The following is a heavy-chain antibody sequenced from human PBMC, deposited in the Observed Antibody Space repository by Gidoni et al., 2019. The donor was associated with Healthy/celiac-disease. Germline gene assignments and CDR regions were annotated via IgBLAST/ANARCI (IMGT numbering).Heavy chain of an antibody. Sequence: EVQPVQSGAEVKRPGDPLKISCTGSGYRFTSYWIGWVRQMHGKGLEWMGIIYPGDSDTRYSPSFQGQVTISVDKFISTAYLQWSSLKASDTAMYYCARHYYDTSAYQLEAWGQGTLVTVSS. D-gene: IGHD3-22*01. CDR2: IYPGDSDT. CDR1: GYRFTSYW. CDR3: ARHYYDTSAYQLEA. J-gene: IGHJ5*02. V-gene: IGHV5-51*01.